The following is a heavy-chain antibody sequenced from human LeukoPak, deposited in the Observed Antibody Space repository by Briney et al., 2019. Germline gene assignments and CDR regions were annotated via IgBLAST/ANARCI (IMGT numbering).Heavy chain of an antibody. Sequence: SGGSLRLSCAGSGFTFSSYAMHWVRQAPGKGLEWVAVISYDGSNKYYADSVKGRFTISRDNSKNTLYLQMNSLRAEDTAVYYCARGGRLYSSSSPFDYWGQGTLVTVSS. CDR2: ISYDGSNK. CDR1: GFTFSSYA. D-gene: IGHD6-6*01. V-gene: IGHV3-30-3*01. CDR3: ARGGRLYSSSSPFDY. J-gene: IGHJ4*02.